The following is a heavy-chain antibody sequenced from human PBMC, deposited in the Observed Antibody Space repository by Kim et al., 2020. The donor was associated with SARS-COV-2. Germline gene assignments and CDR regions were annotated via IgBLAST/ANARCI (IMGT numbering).Heavy chain of an antibody. J-gene: IGHJ6*02. V-gene: IGHV3-23*01. CDR1: GFTFSSYA. D-gene: IGHD6-13*01. CDR3: AKGRDSSSWFSYYYGMDV. Sequence: GGSLRLSCAASGFTFSSYAMSWVRQAPGKGLEWVSAISGSGGSTYYADSVKGRFTISRDNSKNMLYLQMNSLRAEDTAVYYCAKGRDSSSWFSYYYGMDVWGQGTTVTVSS. CDR2: ISGSGGST.